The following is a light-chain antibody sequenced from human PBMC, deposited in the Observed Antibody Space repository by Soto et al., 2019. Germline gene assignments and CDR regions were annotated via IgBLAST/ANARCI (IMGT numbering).Light chain of an antibody. CDR1: QSVGSN. J-gene: IGKJ1*01. Sequence: EIVMTQSPATLSVSPGERATLSCRARQSVGSNLAWYQQKPGQAPRLLIYGASTRAAGIPARFSGSGSGTEFPLIISSLQSEDSAVYFCQQYNTRWTFGPVTKVEIK. CDR3: QQYNTRWT. V-gene: IGKV3-15*01. CDR2: GAS.